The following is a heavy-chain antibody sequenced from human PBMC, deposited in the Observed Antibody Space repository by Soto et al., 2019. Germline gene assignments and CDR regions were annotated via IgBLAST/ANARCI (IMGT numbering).Heavy chain of an antibody. Sequence: PSETLSLTCAVSGGSISSSNWWSWVRQPPGKGLEWIGEIYHSGSTNYNPSLKSRVTISVDKSKNQFSLKLSSVTAADTAVYYCAREQQLVLRSYYGMDVWGQGTTVTVSS. CDR2: IYHSGST. CDR1: GGSISSSNW. CDR3: AREQQLVLRSYYGMDV. D-gene: IGHD6-13*01. V-gene: IGHV4-4*02. J-gene: IGHJ6*02.